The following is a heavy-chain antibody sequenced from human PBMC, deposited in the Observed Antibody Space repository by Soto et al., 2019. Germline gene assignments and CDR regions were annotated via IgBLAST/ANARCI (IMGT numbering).Heavy chain of an antibody. D-gene: IGHD2-15*01. Sequence: EVQLLESGGGLVQPGGSLRLSCAASGFTFSSYAMSWVRRAPGKGLEWASAISGSGGSTYYADSVKGRFNSSRDNSNHTLYLQMNSLRAEDTAVYYCAKDEGSDNVVVVAATIDYWGQGTLVTVSS. J-gene: IGHJ4*02. CDR2: ISGSGGST. V-gene: IGHV3-23*01. CDR3: AKDEGSDNVVVVAATIDY. CDR1: GFTFSSYA.